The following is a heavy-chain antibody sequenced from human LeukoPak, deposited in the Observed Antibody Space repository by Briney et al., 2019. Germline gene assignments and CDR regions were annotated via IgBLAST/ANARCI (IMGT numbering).Heavy chain of an antibody. CDR1: GFIFSSYW. V-gene: IGHV3-7*01. CDR3: ARVRGTADY. D-gene: IGHD1-1*01. Sequence: GGSLRLSCAASGFIFSSYWMSWVRQAPGKGLERVANIKQDGSEKYYVDSVKGRFTISRDSAKNSLYLQMNSLRAEDTAVYYCARVRGTADYWGQGTLVTVSS. CDR2: IKQDGSEK. J-gene: IGHJ4*02.